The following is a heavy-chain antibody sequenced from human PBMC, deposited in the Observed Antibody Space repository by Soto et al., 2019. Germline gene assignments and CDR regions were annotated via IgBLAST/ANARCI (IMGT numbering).Heavy chain of an antibody. Sequence: GGSLRLSCAASGFTFSSYAMSWVRQAPGKGLEWVSAISGSGGSTYYADSVKGRFTISRDNSKNTLYLQMNSLRAEDTAVYYCAKDRRARFGNYYYYYYGMDVWGQGTTVTVSS. D-gene: IGHD3-10*01. CDR1: GFTFSSYA. CDR2: ISGSGGST. V-gene: IGHV3-23*01. CDR3: AKDRRARFGNYYYYYYGMDV. J-gene: IGHJ6*02.